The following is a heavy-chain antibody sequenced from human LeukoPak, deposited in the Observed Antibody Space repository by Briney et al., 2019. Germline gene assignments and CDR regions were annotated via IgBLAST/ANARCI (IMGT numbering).Heavy chain of an antibody. Sequence: PSETLSLTCIVSGGPISTHYWSWSRHPPGKGLEWFGYNDYSGSTNYNPSLKSRVTISVDTSKNQFSLKLNSVTAADTAVYYCARGATFRGTYYMDVWGKGTTVTVSS. V-gene: IGHV4-59*11. CDR3: ARGATFRGTYYMDV. CDR2: NDYSGST. CDR1: GGPISTHY. D-gene: IGHD3-10*01. J-gene: IGHJ6*03.